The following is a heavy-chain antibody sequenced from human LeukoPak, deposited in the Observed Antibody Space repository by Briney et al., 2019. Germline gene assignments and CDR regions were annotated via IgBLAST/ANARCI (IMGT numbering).Heavy chain of an antibody. Sequence: PGGSLRLSCAASGFTFSSYAMSWVRQAPGKGLEWVSAISGSGGSTYYADSVKGRFTISRDNSKNTLYLQMNSLRAEDTAVYYCAKDPSAALIVAGNDYWGQGTLVTVSS. CDR1: GFTFSSYA. CDR3: AKDPSAALIVAGNDY. D-gene: IGHD6-19*01. V-gene: IGHV3-23*01. J-gene: IGHJ4*02. CDR2: ISGSGGST.